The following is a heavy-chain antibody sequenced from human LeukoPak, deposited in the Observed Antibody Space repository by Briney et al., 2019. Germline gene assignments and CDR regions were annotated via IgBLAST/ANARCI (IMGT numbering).Heavy chain of an antibody. V-gene: IGHV3-30*02. CDR1: GFTFSSYG. J-gene: IGHJ3*02. CDR3: AKEVVLARHFDI. Sequence: GGSLRLSCAASGFTFSSYGMSWVRQAPGKGLEWVAFIRYDGSNKYYADSVKGRFTISRDNSKNTLYLQMNSLRAEDTAVYYCAKEVVLARHFDIWGQGTMVTVSS. CDR2: IRYDGSNK. D-gene: IGHD3-22*01.